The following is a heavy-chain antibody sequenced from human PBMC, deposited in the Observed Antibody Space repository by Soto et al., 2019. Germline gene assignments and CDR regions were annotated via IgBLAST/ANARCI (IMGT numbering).Heavy chain of an antibody. V-gene: IGHV3-7*04. CDR3: AGDDWGPAHI. J-gene: IGHJ4*02. D-gene: IGHD2-2*01. CDR1: GFTFSHSW. Sequence: EMHLVESGGDLVQPGGSLRLSCAASGFTFSHSWMSWVRQAPGKGLEWVANIKEDGSEIHYVDSVKGRFTITRDNAKNCWYRQMSSLRVEDTGVSYCAGDDWGPAHIRGQGTPVTVSS. CDR2: IKEDGSEI.